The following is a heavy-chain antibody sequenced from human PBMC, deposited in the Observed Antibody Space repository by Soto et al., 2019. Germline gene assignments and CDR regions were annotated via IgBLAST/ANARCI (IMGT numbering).Heavy chain of an antibody. CDR2: IYSGGST. CDR3: ARLGIAVAIYY. Sequence: ETLSLTCTVSCGSISNYYWSWVRQAPGKGLEWVSVIYSGGSTYYADSVKGRFTISRHNSKNTLYLQMNSLRAEDTAVYYCARLGIAVAIYYWGQGTLVTVS. CDR1: CGSISNYY. D-gene: IGHD6-19*01. J-gene: IGHJ4*02. V-gene: IGHV3-53*04.